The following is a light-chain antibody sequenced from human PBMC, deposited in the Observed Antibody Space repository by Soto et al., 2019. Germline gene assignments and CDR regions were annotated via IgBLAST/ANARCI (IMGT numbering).Light chain of an antibody. Sequence: ETRLGQSLGTVSLSKRERAALSCRASQSVSSNNLAWYQQKLGRAPRLLISGASRRATGIPDRFSGSGSGTDFTLTITSLEPEDFAVYYCQQYGTSPRTFGQGTRLEN. CDR2: GAS. CDR1: QSVSSNN. J-gene: IGKJ5*01. CDR3: QQYGTSPRT. V-gene: IGKV3-20*01.